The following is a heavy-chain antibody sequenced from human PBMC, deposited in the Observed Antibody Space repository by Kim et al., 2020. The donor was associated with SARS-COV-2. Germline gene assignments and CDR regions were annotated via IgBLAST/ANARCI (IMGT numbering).Heavy chain of an antibody. D-gene: IGHD6-13*01. CDR3: ARDLSTGGYSSSWYYVYFDY. CDR1: GFTFSSYS. CDR2: ISFSSSYI. V-gene: IGHV3-21*01. J-gene: IGHJ4*02. Sequence: GGSLRLSCAASGFTFSSYSMNWVRQAPGKGLEWVSSISFSSSYIYYADSVKGRFTISRDNAKNSLYLQMNSLRAEDTAVYYCARDLSTGGYSSSWYYVYFDYWGQGTLVTVSS.